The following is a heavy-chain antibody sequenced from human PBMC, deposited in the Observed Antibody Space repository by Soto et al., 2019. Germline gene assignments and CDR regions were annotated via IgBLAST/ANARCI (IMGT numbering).Heavy chain of an antibody. D-gene: IGHD2-2*01. CDR2: ISYDGSNK. CDR1: GFTFSSYA. CDR3: ARVMRGDIVVVPAAMLSY. V-gene: IGHV3-30-3*01. Sequence: PGGSLRLSCAASGFTFSSYAMHWVRQAPGKGLEWVAVISYDGSNKYYADSVKGRFTISRDNSKNTLYLQMNSLRAEDTAVYYCARVMRGDIVVVPAAMLSYWGQGTLVTVSS. J-gene: IGHJ4*02.